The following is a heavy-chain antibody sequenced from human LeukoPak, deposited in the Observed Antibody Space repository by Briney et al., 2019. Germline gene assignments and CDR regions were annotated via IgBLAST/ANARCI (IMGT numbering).Heavy chain of an antibody. J-gene: IGHJ6*02. CDR1: GFTFRDYA. CDR2: ISWNSGNF. CDR3: AKDSVKSAMLFVYGMDV. D-gene: IGHD5-18*01. Sequence: GGSLRLSCAAAGFTFRDYAMHWVRRAPGKGLEWVSGISWNSGNFAYADSVKGRFTISRDNAENSLSLQMNSLRPENTALYYCAKDSVKSAMLFVYGMDVWGHGTTVTVSS. V-gene: IGHV3-9*01.